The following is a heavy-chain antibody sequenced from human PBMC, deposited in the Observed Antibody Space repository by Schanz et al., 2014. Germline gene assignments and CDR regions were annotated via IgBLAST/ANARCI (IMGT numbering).Heavy chain of an antibody. V-gene: IGHV3-74*01. Sequence: EVQLVESGGGLVQPGGSLRLSCGSSGFTFSPYWMHWVRQAPGKGLVWVARINSVGSNTDYADSVTGRFTISRDNAKNTLYLQMNSLRAEDTAVYYCVRDSFFAFDYWGQGTLVTVSS. CDR2: INSVGSNT. D-gene: IGHD3-3*01. CDR3: VRDSFFAFDY. J-gene: IGHJ4*02. CDR1: GFTFSPYW.